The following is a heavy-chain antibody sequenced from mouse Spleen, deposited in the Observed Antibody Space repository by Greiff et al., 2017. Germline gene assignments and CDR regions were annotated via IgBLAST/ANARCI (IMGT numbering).Heavy chain of an antibody. CDR3: ARQIPFTTEEGWGAMDY. CDR2: IWTGGGT. V-gene: IGHV2-9-1*01. Sequence: QVQLQQSGPGLVAPSQSLSITCTVSGFSLTSYAISWVRQPPGKGLEWLGVIWTGGGTNYNSALKSRLSISKDNSKSQVFLKMNSLQTDDTARYYCARQIPFTTEEGWGAMDYWGQGTSVTVSS. D-gene: IGHD1-1*01. CDR1: GFSLTSYA. J-gene: IGHJ4*01.